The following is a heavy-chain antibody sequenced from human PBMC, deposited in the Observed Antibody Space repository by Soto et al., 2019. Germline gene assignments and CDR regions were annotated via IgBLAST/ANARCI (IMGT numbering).Heavy chain of an antibody. CDR2: INAGNGNT. CDR3: ARDMSGHIAAAGTGDAFDI. Sequence: ASVKVSCKASGYTFTSYAMHWVRQAPGQRLEWMGWINAGNGNTKYSQKFQGRVTITRDTSASTAYMELSSLRSEDTAVYYCARDMSGHIAAAGTGDAFDIWGQGTMVTVSS. CDR1: GYTFTSYA. V-gene: IGHV1-3*01. D-gene: IGHD6-13*01. J-gene: IGHJ3*02.